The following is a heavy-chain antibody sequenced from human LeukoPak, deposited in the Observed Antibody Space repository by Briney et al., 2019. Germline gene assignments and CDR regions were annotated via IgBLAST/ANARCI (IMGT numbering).Heavy chain of an antibody. CDR3: ARDSRSSSWPFYYGIDV. D-gene: IGHD6-13*01. CDR1: GGSISYYY. Sequence: KPSETLSLTCTVSGGSISYYYWSWIRQPPGKGLEWLGYISNSGSINCNPSLKSRVTISLDTSKTQFSLRLSSVTAADTAVYYCARDSRSSSWPFYYGIDVWGKGTTVTVSS. J-gene: IGHJ6*04. V-gene: IGHV4-59*01. CDR2: ISNSGSI.